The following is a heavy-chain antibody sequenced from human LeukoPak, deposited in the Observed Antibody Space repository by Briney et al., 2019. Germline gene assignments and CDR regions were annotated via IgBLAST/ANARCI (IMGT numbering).Heavy chain of an antibody. CDR3: ARWGRHYYGMDV. V-gene: IGHV1-8*01. D-gene: IGHD4-23*01. J-gene: IGHJ6*02. CDR2: MNPNSGNT. CDR1: GYTFTSYD. Sequence: ASVKVSCKASGYTFTSYDINWVRQATGQGLEWMGWMNPNSGNTGYAQKFQGRVTMTRNTSISTAHMELSSLRSEDTAVYYCARWGRHYYGMDVWGQGTTVTVSS.